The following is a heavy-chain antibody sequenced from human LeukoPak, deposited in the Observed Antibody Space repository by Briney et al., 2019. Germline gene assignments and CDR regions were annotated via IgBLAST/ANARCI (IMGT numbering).Heavy chain of an antibody. CDR1: GFTFSSYW. D-gene: IGHD6-13*01. CDR2: IKQDGSEK. J-gene: IGHJ4*01. Sequence: PGGSLRLSCAVSGFTFSSYWMNWVRQAPGKGLEWGASIKQDGSEKSYVDSVKGRFTISRDNAKNSLYLQMTSLRAEDTAVYYCARGGTAPGLYFDLWGQGTLVTVSS. V-gene: IGHV3-7*01. CDR3: ARGGTAPGLYFDL.